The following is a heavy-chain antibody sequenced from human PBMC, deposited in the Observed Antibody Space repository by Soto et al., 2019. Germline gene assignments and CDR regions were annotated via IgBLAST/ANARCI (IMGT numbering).Heavy chain of an antibody. CDR1: GFSFSSSA. V-gene: IGHV3-23*01. CDR2: ISGDTTAT. J-gene: IGHJ4*02. D-gene: IGHD3-10*01. Sequence: PGGSLRLSCAASGFSFSSSAMSWVRQAQGQGLDWVSAISGDTTATYYADSLEGRFTISRDNSKNTLFLQMNNLTAEDTAVYYCARGSHGDHDYWGQGTLVTVSS. CDR3: ARGSHGDHDY.